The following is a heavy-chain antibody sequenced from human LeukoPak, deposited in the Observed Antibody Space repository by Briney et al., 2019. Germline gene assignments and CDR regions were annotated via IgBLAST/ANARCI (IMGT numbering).Heavy chain of an antibody. CDR3: TKNGGYSDAFDI. J-gene: IGHJ3*02. CDR2: IYSGWTT. CDR1: GLTVSSNY. D-gene: IGHD3-10*01. Sequence: GSLRLSCAASGLTVSSNYMNWVRQAPGKGLEWVSVIYSGWTTYYADSVKGRFTISRDNSKHSLYLQMNSLRTEDTALYYCTKNGGYSDAFDIWGQGTMVTDTS. V-gene: IGHV3-53*05.